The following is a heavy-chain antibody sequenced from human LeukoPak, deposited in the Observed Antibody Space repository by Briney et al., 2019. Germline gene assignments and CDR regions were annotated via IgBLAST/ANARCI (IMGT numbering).Heavy chain of an antibody. D-gene: IGHD5-24*01. CDR2: XYYRSKWYN. Sequence: XQSPAXXXXXXXXXYYRSKWYNDYAGSVKSRITINPDTSKNQFSLQLNSVTPEDTAVYYCARDGEMATMYYHYYGMDVWGQGTTVTVSS. V-gene: IGHV6-1*01. CDR3: ARDGEMATMYYHYYGMDV. J-gene: IGHJ6*02.